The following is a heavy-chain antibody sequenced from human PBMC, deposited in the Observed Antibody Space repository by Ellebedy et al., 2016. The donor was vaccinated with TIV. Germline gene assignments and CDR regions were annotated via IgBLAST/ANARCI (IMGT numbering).Heavy chain of an antibody. D-gene: IGHD1-14*01. J-gene: IGHJ4*02. CDR2: ISYDGSQS. CDR3: ARASGISVASDSCDY. V-gene: IGHV3-30-3*01. Sequence: GEPLKISXAASGFTFNSHAMHWVRQAPGKGLEWVAVISYDGSQSYYADSVKGRFTISRDNLKNRLYLQMIRLRAEDTAVYYCARASGISVASDSCDYWGQGTLVTVSS. CDR1: GFTFNSHA.